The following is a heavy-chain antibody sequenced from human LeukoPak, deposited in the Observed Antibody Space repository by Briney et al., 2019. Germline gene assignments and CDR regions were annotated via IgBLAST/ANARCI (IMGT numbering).Heavy chain of an antibody. CDR3: ARVQEYYDSSGYRNYGMDV. J-gene: IGHJ6*02. CDR2: INPNSGGT. CDR1: GYTFTGYY. V-gene: IGHV1-2*06. D-gene: IGHD3-22*01. Sequence: GASVKVSCKASGYTFTGYYMHWVRRAPGQGLEWMGRINPNSGGTNYAQKFQGRVTMTRDTSISTAYMELSRLRSDDTAVYYCARVQEYYDSSGYRNYGMDVWGQGTLVTVSS.